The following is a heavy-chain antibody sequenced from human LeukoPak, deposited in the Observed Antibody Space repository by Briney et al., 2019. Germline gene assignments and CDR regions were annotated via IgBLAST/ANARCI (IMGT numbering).Heavy chain of an antibody. Sequence: SETLSLTCTVSGGSISSYYWSWIRQPPGKGLEWIGYIYYSGSTNYNPSLKSRVTISVDTSKNQFSLKLSSVTAADTAVYYCARGRDGYNYRDYWGQGTLVTVSS. CDR1: GGSISSYY. D-gene: IGHD5-24*01. CDR2: IYYSGST. J-gene: IGHJ4*02. V-gene: IGHV4-59*12. CDR3: ARGRDGYNYRDY.